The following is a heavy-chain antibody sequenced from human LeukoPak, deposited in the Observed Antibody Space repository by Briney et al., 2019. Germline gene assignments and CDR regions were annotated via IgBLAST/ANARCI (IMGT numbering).Heavy chain of an antibody. CDR3: ARDPNYYDSSGYYRH. V-gene: IGHV1-2*02. CDR2: INPNSGGT. CDR1: GYTFTGYY. D-gene: IGHD3-22*01. Sequence: ASVKVSCKASGYTFTGYYMHWVRQAPGQGLEWMGWINPNSGGTNYAQKFQGRVTMTRDTSISTAYMELSRLRSDDTAVYYCARDPNYYDSSGYYRHWGQGTLVTVSS. J-gene: IGHJ4*02.